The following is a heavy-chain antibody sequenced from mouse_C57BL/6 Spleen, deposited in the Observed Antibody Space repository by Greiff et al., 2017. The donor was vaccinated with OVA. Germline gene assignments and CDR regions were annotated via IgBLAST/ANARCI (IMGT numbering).Heavy chain of an antibody. D-gene: IGHD1-1*01. CDR2: IDPSDSYT. J-gene: IGHJ2*01. CDR1: GYTFTSYW. CDR3: ARSGTTVVNYFDD. Sequence: QVQLQQPGAELVMPGASVKLSCKASGYTFTSYWMHWVKQRPGQGLEWIGEIDPSDSYTNYNQKFKGKSTLTVDKSSSTAYMQLSSLTSEDSAVYYCARSGTTVVNYFDDWGQGTTLTGSS. V-gene: IGHV1-69*01.